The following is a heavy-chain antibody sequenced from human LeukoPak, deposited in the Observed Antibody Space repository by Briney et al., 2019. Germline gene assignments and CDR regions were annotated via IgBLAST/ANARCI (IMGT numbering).Heavy chain of an antibody. V-gene: IGHV3-20*01. D-gene: IGHD2-2*01. Sequence: PGGSLRLSCAASGFTFDDYGMSWVRQAPGKGLEWVSGINWNGGSTGHADSVKGRFTISRDNAKNSLYLQMNSLRGEDTALYHCARAIREDIVVVPAAKITTTYACGMDVWGQGTTVTVSS. CDR2: INWNGGST. J-gene: IGHJ6*02. CDR3: ARAIREDIVVVPAAKITTTYACGMDV. CDR1: GFTFDDYG.